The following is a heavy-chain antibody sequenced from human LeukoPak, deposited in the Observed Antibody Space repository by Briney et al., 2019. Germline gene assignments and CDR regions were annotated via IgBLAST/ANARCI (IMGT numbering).Heavy chain of an antibody. V-gene: IGHV3-33*01. J-gene: IGHJ4*02. CDR3: ARDFRKPVEGDY. CDR2: IWYDGSNK. Sequence: GGSLRLSCAASGFTFSSYGMHWVRQAPGKGLEWVAVIWYDGSNKYYADSVKGRFTISRDNSKNTLYLQMNSLRAEDTAVYYCARDFRKPVEGDYWGQGTLVTVSS. CDR1: GFTFSSYG. D-gene: IGHD1-14*01.